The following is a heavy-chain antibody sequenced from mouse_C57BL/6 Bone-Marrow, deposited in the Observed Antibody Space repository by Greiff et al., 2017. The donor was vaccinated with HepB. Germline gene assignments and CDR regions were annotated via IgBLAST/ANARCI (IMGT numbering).Heavy chain of an antibody. Sequence: EVKLMESGGGLVKPGGSLKLSCAASGFTFSDYGMHWVRQAPEKGLEWVAYISSGSSTIYYADTVKGRFTISRDNAKNTLFLQMTSLRSEDTAMYYCAREGLLEYYFGYWGQGTTLTVSS. CDR2: ISSGSSTI. CDR3: AREGLLEYYFGY. D-gene: IGHD3-1*01. V-gene: IGHV5-17*01. J-gene: IGHJ2*01. CDR1: GFTFSDYG.